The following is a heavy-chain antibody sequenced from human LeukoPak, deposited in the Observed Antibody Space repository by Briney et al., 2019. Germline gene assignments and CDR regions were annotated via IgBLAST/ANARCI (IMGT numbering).Heavy chain of an antibody. CDR1: GYTLTELS. V-gene: IGHV1-24*01. D-gene: IGHD4-17*01. Sequence: ASVKVSCKVSGYTLTELSMHWVRQAPGKGLEWMGGFDPEDGETIYAQKFQGRVTTTEDTSTDTAYMELSSLRSEDTAVYYCATIPPALNTVTSSDDAFDIWGQGTMVTVSS. CDR2: FDPEDGET. CDR3: ATIPPALNTVTSSDDAFDI. J-gene: IGHJ3*02.